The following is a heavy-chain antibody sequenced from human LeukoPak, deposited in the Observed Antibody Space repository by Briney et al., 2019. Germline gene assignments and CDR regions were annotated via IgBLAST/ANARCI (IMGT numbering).Heavy chain of an antibody. CDR2: IKQDGSEK. D-gene: IGHD5-24*01. J-gene: IGHJ4*02. CDR1: GFTFSSYW. Sequence: GGSLRLSCAASGFTFSSYWMSWVRQAPGKGLDWVANIKQDGSEKYYVDSVKGRFTISRDNAKNSLYLQMNSLRAEDTAVYYCARDMRWLQDVFDYWGQGTLVTVSS. CDR3: ARDMRWLQDVFDY. V-gene: IGHV3-7*01.